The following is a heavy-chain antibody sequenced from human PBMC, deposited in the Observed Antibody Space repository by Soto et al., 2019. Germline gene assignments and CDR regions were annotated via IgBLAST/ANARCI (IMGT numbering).Heavy chain of an antibody. D-gene: IGHD2-2*01. J-gene: IGHJ4*02. CDR1: GFTFGSYA. Sequence: GGSLRLSCAGSGFTFGSYAMTWVRQAPGKGLEWVSGISGGSGDSTFYADSVKGRFTISRDNSKNTLHLQMNSLRTEDTAVYYCAKNQPSWATRAAFDYWGQGTLVTVSS. CDR2: ISGGSGDST. CDR3: AKNQPSWATRAAFDY. V-gene: IGHV3-23*01.